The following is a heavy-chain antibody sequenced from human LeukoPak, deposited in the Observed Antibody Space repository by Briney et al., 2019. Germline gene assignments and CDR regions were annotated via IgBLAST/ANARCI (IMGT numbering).Heavy chain of an antibody. CDR3: ARDQGAAAVTRDY. J-gene: IGHJ4*02. D-gene: IGHD6-25*01. CDR2: INAGNGNT. V-gene: IGHV1-3*01. Sequence: ASVKVSCKASGYTFTSYAMHWVRQAPGQRLEWMGWINAGNGNTKYSQKFQGRVTITRDTSASTAYMELSSLRSEDTAVYYCARDQGAAAVTRDYWGQGTLVTVSS. CDR1: GYTFTSYA.